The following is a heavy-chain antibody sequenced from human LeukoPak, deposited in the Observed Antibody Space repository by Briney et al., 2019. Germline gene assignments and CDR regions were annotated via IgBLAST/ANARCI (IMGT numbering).Heavy chain of an antibody. Sequence: PSETLSLTCTVSGGSISSYYWSWIRQPPGKGLEWIGYIYTSGSTNYNPSLKSRVTISVGTSKNQFSLKLSSVTAADTAVYYCARGEDGYNYGYWGQGTLVTVSS. CDR2: IYTSGST. V-gene: IGHV4-4*09. J-gene: IGHJ4*02. CDR1: GGSISSYY. D-gene: IGHD5-24*01. CDR3: ARGEDGYNYGY.